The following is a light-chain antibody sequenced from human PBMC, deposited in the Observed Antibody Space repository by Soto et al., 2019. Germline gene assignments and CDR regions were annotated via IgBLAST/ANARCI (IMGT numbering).Light chain of an antibody. CDR1: QSVSSSY. Sequence: EIVLTQSPGTLSLSPGERATLSCRASQSVSSSYLAWNQQKPGQAPRLIIYGASIRATGLPDRISGSGSGPDFTLTISRLEPEDFAMYYCLQYGSSRYTFGQGTKLEIK. CDR2: GAS. V-gene: IGKV3-20*01. CDR3: LQYGSSRYT. J-gene: IGKJ2*01.